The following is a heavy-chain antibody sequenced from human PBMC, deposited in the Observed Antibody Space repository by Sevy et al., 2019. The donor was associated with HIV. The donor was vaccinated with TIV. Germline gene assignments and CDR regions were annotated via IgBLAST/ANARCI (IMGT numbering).Heavy chain of an antibody. CDR3: TKDHRGGSSWGLPKGIDY. Sequence: GGSLRLSCAASGFTFSSYGMHWVRQAPGKGLEWVAVISYDGSNKYYADSVKGRFTISRDNSKNRLYLQMKSLRAKDTAVYYCTKDHRGGSSWGLPKGIDYWGQGTLVTVSS. J-gene: IGHJ4*02. D-gene: IGHD6-13*01. V-gene: IGHV3-30*18. CDR1: GFTFSSYG. CDR2: ISYDGSNK.